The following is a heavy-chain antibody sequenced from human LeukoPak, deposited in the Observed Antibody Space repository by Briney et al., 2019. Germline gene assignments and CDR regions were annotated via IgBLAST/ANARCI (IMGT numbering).Heavy chain of an antibody. V-gene: IGHV5-51*01. CDR2: IYPGDSDT. CDR1: GYILTNNW. J-gene: IGHJ3*02. CDR3: ASASGSYLDAFDI. D-gene: IGHD1-26*01. Sequence: GESLKISCKISGYILTNNWIGWVRQVPGKGLEWMGIIYPGDSDTRYSPSFQGQVTISADKSISTAYLQWSSLKASDTAMYYCASASGSYLDAFDIWGQGTMVTVSS.